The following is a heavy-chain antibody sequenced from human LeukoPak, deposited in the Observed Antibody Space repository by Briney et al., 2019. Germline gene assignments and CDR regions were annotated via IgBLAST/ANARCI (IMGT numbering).Heavy chain of an antibody. CDR2: ISPYNGNT. V-gene: IGHV1-18*04. D-gene: IGHD1-14*01. CDR1: GYTFTRYG. J-gene: IGHJ4*02. Sequence: ASVKVSCKASGYTFTRYGIIWVRQAPGQGLEWMGWISPYNGNTNYAQKFQGRVTMTTDTSTTTTYMELRSLRSDDTAVYYCARDLDSGGTTFRALKYWGQGTLVTVSS. CDR3: ARDLDSGGTTFRALKY.